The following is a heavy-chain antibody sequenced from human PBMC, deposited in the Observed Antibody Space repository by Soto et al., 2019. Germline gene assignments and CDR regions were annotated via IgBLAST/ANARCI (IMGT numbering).Heavy chain of an antibody. V-gene: IGHV1-18*01. CDR3: ARHPNRGYSGYDQDY. J-gene: IGHJ4*02. D-gene: IGHD5-12*01. CDR2: ISAYNGNT. Sequence: QVQLVQSGAEVKKPGASVKVSCKASGYTFTSYGISWVRQAPGQGLEWMGWISAYNGNTNYAQKLQGRVTMTTDTTTSTAYMELRSLRSDDTAVYYCARHPNRGYSGYDQDYWGQGTLVTVSS. CDR1: GYTFTSYG.